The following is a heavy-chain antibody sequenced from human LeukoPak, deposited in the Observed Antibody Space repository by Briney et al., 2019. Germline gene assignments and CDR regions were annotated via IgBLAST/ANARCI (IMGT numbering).Heavy chain of an antibody. V-gene: IGHV1-8*02. Sequence: GASVKVSCKASGYTFTSYDINWVRQATGQGLEWMGWMNPNSGNTGYAQKFQGRVTMTEDTSTDTAYMELSSLRSEDTAVYYCATGHRPKQLETFWGQGTLVTVSS. CDR2: MNPNSGNT. CDR3: ATGHRPKQLETF. J-gene: IGHJ4*02. CDR1: GYTFTSYD. D-gene: IGHD6-13*01.